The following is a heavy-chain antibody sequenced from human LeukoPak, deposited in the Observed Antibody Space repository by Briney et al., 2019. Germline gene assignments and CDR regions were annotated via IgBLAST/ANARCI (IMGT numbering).Heavy chain of an antibody. J-gene: IGHJ5*02. CDR2: VIPIFGTA. D-gene: IGHD2-2*01. Sequence: SVKVSCKASGGTFSSYAISWVRQAPGQGLEWMRGVIPIFGTANYAQKFQGRVTITTDESTSTAYMELSSLRSEDTAVYYCAREGHCSSTSCYAGWIYNWFDPWGQGTLVTVSS. CDR1: GGTFSSYA. V-gene: IGHV1-69*05. CDR3: AREGHCSSTSCYAGWIYNWFDP.